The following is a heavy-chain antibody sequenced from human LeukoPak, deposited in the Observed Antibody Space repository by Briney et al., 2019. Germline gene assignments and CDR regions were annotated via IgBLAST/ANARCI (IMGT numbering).Heavy chain of an antibody. CDR1: GGSIGSSNW. D-gene: IGHD6-13*01. CDR3: ARDRDRGITAAGWFDP. V-gene: IGHV4-4*02. Sequence: PSETLSLTCGVSGGSIGSSNWWSWVHQPPGKGLEWIGEIYHSGRTNYNPSLKSRVTISVDKSKNQVSLKLSSVTAADTAVYYCARDRDRGITAAGWFDPWGQGTLVTVSS. J-gene: IGHJ5*02. CDR2: IYHSGRT.